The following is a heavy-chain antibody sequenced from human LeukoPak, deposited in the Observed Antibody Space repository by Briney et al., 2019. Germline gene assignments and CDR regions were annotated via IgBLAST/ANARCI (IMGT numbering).Heavy chain of an antibody. CDR2: INHSGST. Sequence: SETLSLTCAVYGGSFSGYYWSWIRQPPGKGLEWIGEINHSGSTNYNPSLKSRVTISVDTSKNQFSLKLSSVTAADTAVYYCARGAAAGKARDLFDYWGQGTLVTVSS. CDR1: GGSFSGYY. J-gene: IGHJ4*02. D-gene: IGHD6-13*01. V-gene: IGHV4-34*01. CDR3: ARGAAAGKARDLFDY.